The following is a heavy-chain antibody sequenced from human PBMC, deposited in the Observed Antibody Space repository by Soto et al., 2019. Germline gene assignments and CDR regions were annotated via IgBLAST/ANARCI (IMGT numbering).Heavy chain of an antibody. Sequence: QVQLVESGGGVVQPGRSLSLSCAASGFTFSDYPMHWVRQAPGKGLGWVAVISYDGRVKYYVASVKGRFTISRDDSKNTTYLEISMLRLDDTAVYYCTRDFIVGAPDYFAYWGQGTLVTVSS. J-gene: IGHJ4*02. CDR3: TRDFIVGAPDYFAY. V-gene: IGHV3-30*04. CDR1: GFTFSDYP. CDR2: ISYDGRVK. D-gene: IGHD1-26*01.